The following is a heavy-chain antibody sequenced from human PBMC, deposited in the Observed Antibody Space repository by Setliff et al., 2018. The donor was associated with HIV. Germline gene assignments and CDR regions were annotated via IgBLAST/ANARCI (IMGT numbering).Heavy chain of an antibody. CDR1: GFTFGEYG. CDR3: ARDAVAGPY. Sequence: QPGGSLRLSCLGSGFTFGEYGMSWFRQAPGKGLEWVGFIRSRPFGGTTEYAASVKGRFTISRGDSKSIAYLQMNSLKSADAAVYYCARDAVAGPYWGQGTLVTVSS. J-gene: IGHJ4*02. D-gene: IGHD6-19*01. CDR2: IRSRPFGGTT. V-gene: IGHV3-49*03.